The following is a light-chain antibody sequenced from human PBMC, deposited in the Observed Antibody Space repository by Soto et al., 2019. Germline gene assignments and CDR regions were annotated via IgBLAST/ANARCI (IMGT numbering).Light chain of an antibody. CDR3: QQYTPWPWT. Sequence: EIVMTQSPATLSVAPGERATLSCRASQGIKDYVAWFQQKPGQAPRLLIYGASTRATAIPARFSGSGSGTEFTRSIRSLQSEDFEVYYCQQYTPWPWTFGQGNKVATK. CDR1: QGIKDY. V-gene: IGKV3-15*01. CDR2: GAS. J-gene: IGKJ1*01.